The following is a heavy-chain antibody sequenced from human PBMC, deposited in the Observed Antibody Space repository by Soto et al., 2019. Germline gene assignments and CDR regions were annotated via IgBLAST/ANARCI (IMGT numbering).Heavy chain of an antibody. Sequence: ASVKVSCKTSGCTFSTFGISWVRQAPGQGLEWMGGIIPFFGTAEHSQKFEDRITITADESTNTVYMDLRSLTSEDTAIYYCARTAPMDAGDKYYYDFWGQGALVTVSS. V-gene: IGHV1-69*13. CDR2: IIPFFGTA. CDR3: ARTAPMDAGDKYYYDF. J-gene: IGHJ4*02. CDR1: GCTFSTFG. D-gene: IGHD3-16*01.